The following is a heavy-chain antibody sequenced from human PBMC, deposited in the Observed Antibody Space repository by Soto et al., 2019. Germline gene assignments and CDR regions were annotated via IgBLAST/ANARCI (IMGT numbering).Heavy chain of an antibody. D-gene: IGHD6-13*01. Sequence: GGSLRLSCAASGFTFSSYSMNWVRQAPGKGLEWVSSISSSSSYIYYADSVKGRFTISRDNAKNSLYLQMNSLRAEDTAVYYCARGPLLSGYSSSWAIDYWGQGTLVTVSS. CDR2: ISSSSSYI. J-gene: IGHJ4*02. CDR1: GFTFSSYS. CDR3: ARGPLLSGYSSSWAIDY. V-gene: IGHV3-21*01.